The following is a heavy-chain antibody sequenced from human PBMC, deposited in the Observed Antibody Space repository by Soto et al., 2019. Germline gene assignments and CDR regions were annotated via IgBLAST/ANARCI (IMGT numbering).Heavy chain of an antibody. Sequence: SETLSLTCAVSGGSISSSNWWSWVRQPPGKGLEWIGEIYHSGSTNYNPSLKSRVTISVDKSKNQFSLKLSSVTAADTAAYYCARDRYDILTGYYKVGYYYGMDVWGQGTTVTVSS. J-gene: IGHJ6*02. CDR2: IYHSGST. D-gene: IGHD3-9*01. V-gene: IGHV4-4*02. CDR1: GGSISSSNW. CDR3: ARDRYDILTGYYKVGYYYGMDV.